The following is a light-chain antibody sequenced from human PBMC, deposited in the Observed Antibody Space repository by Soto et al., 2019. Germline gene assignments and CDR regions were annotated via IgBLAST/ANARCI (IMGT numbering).Light chain of an antibody. J-gene: IGKJ1*01. CDR3: QQYGSSPWT. CDR1: QSVGSSY. V-gene: IGKV3-20*01. CDR2: GAS. Sequence: DIVMTQSPDSLAVSLGERATINCKSSQSVGSSYFAWYQQKPAQAPRLLIYGASSRAPGIPDRFSGSGSGTDFTLTISRLEPEDFAVYYCQQYGSSPWTFGQGTKVE.